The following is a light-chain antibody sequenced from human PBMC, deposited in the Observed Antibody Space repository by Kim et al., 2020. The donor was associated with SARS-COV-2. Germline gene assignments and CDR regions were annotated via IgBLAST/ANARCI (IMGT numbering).Light chain of an antibody. CDR2: AYN. CDR1: CLRTFY. V-gene: IGLV3-19*01. Sequence: SSELTQDPAVSVALGQTVRITCRGDCLRTFYASWYQQKPGQAPRLVMYAYNNRPSGIPDRFSASSSEDTGSLIISGAQAEDEGDYYCNCRDSSGSHFNYVFGGGTKVTVL. J-gene: IGLJ1*01. CDR3: NCRDSSGSHFNYV.